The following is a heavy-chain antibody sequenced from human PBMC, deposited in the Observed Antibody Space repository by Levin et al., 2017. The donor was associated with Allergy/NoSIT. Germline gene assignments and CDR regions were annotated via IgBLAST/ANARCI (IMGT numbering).Heavy chain of an antibody. J-gene: IGHJ5*02. CDR3: ARGEYYYGSGNWFDP. V-gene: IGHV4-61*01. Sequence: SQTLSLTCTVSGDSVSVSSGTYYWNWIRQPPGKGLEWIGYIYSSGRTKYNPSLKSRVTISVDTSKNQFSLKLSSVTAADTAVYCCARGEYYYGSGNWFDPWGQGTLVTVSS. CDR1: GDSVSVSSGTYY. CDR2: IYSSGRT. D-gene: IGHD3-10*01.